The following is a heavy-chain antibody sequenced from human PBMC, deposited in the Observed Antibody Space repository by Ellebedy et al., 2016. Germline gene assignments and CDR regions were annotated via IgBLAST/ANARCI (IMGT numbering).Heavy chain of an antibody. D-gene: IGHD3-22*01. V-gene: IGHV3-21*01. CDR3: ARGGYYDSSGYYYFEY. CDR1: GFTFSSYS. CDR2: ISSSSSYI. Sequence: GESLKISXAASGFTFSSYSMNWVRQAPGKGLEWVSSISSSSSYIYYADSVKGRFTISRDNAKNSLYLQMNSLRAEDTAVYYCARGGYYDSSGYYYFEYWGQGSLVTVSS. J-gene: IGHJ4*02.